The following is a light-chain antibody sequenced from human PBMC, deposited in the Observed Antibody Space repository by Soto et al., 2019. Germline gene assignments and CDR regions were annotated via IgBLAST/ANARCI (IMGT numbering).Light chain of an antibody. V-gene: IGLV1-44*01. Sequence: QSVLPQPPSASAPPGQRGTISCSGGSSNIGDNPVNWYQHLPGAAPTLLIYNNNQRPSGVPDRCSGSKSGASASLAISGLRSEDEADYYCSTWDDTLDAYVFGTGTKLTVL. CDR2: NNN. CDR1: SSNIGDNP. CDR3: STWDDTLDAYV. J-gene: IGLJ1*01.